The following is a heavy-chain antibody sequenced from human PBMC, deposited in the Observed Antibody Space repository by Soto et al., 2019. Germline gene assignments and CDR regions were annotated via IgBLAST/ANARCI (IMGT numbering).Heavy chain of an antibody. J-gene: IGHJ4*02. CDR2: INSDGST. Sequence: EVQLVESGGGLIPPGGSLRLSCAASGFLVNSAYMTWVRQAPGKGLEWLSMINSDGSTLYAESVKGRVTISRDNSKNRLDLQMNSQRAEDTAVYYCARSGYSFAWGYWGQGTLVIVTS. CDR3: ARSGYSFAWGY. D-gene: IGHD5-18*01. CDR1: GFLVNSAY. V-gene: IGHV3-53*01.